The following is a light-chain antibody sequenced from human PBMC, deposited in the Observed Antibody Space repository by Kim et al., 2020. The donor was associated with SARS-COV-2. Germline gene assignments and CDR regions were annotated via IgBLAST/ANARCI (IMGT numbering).Light chain of an antibody. CDR2: KAS. J-gene: IGKJ1*01. CDR1: QSVQNW. V-gene: IGKV1-5*03. CDR3: QQYHTHST. Sequence: ASVGDTLTITCRASQSVQNWLAWYQQKPGQGPKLLFEKASDLQAGVPARCSGSGSGTEFTLTSTTLQPSDFATYYCQQYHTHSTFGQGTKVDIK.